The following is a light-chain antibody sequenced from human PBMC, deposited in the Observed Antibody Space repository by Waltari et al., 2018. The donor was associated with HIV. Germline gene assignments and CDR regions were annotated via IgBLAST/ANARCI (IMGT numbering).Light chain of an antibody. J-gene: IGKJ4*01. Sequence: EIVLTQSPGTLSLSPGDRATLSCRASQSISSSYLVWYQQKPGQAPRLLMSGSSNRATGIPDRFSGSGSVTDFTLTISRLEPEDFALYYCQQYGSSPLTFGGGTKVEIK. CDR1: QSISSSY. CDR3: QQYGSSPLT. CDR2: GSS. V-gene: IGKV3-20*01.